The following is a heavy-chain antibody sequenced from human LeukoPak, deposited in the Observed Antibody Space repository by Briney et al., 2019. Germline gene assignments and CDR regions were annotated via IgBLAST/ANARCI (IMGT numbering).Heavy chain of an antibody. J-gene: IGHJ4*02. CDR3: AKGHSSSWSIMDY. CDR1: GFPFSIYG. CDR2: ITGSGISA. V-gene: IGHV3-23*01. Sequence: GGSLRLSCAASGFPFSIYGMSWVRQAPGKRLEWVSSITGSGISAYYADSLKGRFTISRDNSKNTLYLQMNSLRVEDTAVYYCAKGHSSSWSIMDYWGQGTLVTVSS. D-gene: IGHD6-13*01.